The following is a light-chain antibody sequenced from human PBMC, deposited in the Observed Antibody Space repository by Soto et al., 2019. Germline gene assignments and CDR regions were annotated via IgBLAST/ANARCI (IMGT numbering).Light chain of an antibody. Sequence: EIVLTQSPATLSLSPGERATLSCRAGQGISSYLAWYQQKPGQAPRLLIYDASNRATGIPARFSGSGSGTDFTLTISSLGPEDFAVYYCQQRSSWPITFGQGTRLEIK. J-gene: IGKJ5*01. CDR1: QGISSY. V-gene: IGKV3-11*01. CDR2: DAS. CDR3: QQRSSWPIT.